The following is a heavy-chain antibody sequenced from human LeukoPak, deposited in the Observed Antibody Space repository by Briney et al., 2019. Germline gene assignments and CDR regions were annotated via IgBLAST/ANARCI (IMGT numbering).Heavy chain of an antibody. CDR1: GGSISSGGYS. Sequence: SETLSLTCAVSGGSISSGGYSWSWIRQPPGKGLEWIGYIYHSGSTYYNPSLKSRVTISVDRSKNQFSLKLSSVTVAGTAVYYFARYYGGNSRYFDLWGRGTLVTVSS. V-gene: IGHV4-30-2*01. CDR3: ARYYGGNSRYFDL. CDR2: IYHSGST. J-gene: IGHJ2*01. D-gene: IGHD4-23*01.